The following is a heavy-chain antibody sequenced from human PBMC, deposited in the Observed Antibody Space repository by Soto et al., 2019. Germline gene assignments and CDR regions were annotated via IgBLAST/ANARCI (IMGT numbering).Heavy chain of an antibody. D-gene: IGHD3-22*01. Sequence: VASVKVSCKVSGFTFTSSAVQWVRQARGQRLEWIGWIVVGSGNTNYAQKFQERVTITRDMSTSTAYMELSSLRSEDTAVYYCAAGVDSSGYYYVGAPYYYYGMDVWGQGTTVTVSS. V-gene: IGHV1-58*01. J-gene: IGHJ6*02. CDR3: AAGVDSSGYYYVGAPYYYYGMDV. CDR1: GFTFTSSA. CDR2: IVVGSGNT.